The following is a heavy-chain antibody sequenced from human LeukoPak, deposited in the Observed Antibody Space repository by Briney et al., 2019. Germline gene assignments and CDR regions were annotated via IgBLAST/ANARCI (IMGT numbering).Heavy chain of an antibody. V-gene: IGHV3-7*04. D-gene: IGHD1-1*01. Sequence: GGSLRLSCAASGFTFSTYWMTWVRQAPGKGPEWVAHIKEDGSATYYVDSVKGRFTIPRDNAKRSLYLQMNSLRAEDTAVYYCARDSPGYLAYDSWGQGTLVTVSS. CDR2: IKEDGSAT. CDR1: GFTFSTYW. CDR3: ARDSPGYLAYDS. J-gene: IGHJ4*02.